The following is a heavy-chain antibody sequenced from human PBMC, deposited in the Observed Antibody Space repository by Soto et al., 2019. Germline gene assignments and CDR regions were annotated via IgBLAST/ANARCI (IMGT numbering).Heavy chain of an antibody. V-gene: IGHV1-46*01. CDR2: INPSGGST. CDR1: GYTFTSYY. Sequence: ASVKVSSKASGYTFTSYYMHWVRQAPGQGLEWMGIINPSGGSTSYAQKFQGRVTMTRDTSTSTVYMELSSLRSEDTAVYYCAKNDGGYHSFPDHWGEGTLVTVSS. J-gene: IGHJ4*02. CDR3: AKNDGGYHSFPDH. D-gene: IGHD3-22*01.